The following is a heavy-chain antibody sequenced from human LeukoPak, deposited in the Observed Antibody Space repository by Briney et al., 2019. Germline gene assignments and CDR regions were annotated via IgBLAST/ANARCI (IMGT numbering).Heavy chain of an antibody. Sequence: SETLSLTCAVYGGSFSGYYWSWIRQPPGKGLEWIGEINHSGSTNYNPSLKSRVTISVDTSKNQFSLKLSSVTAADTAVYYCAIAPITMVRENWFDPWGQGTLVTVSS. J-gene: IGHJ5*02. CDR3: AIAPITMVRENWFDP. D-gene: IGHD3-10*01. CDR1: GGSFSGYY. CDR2: INHSGST. V-gene: IGHV4-34*01.